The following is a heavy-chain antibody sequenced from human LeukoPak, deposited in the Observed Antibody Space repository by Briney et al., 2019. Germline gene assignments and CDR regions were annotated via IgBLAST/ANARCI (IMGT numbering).Heavy chain of an antibody. J-gene: IGHJ4*02. CDR2: IYPGDSDT. CDR1: GYSFTSYW. CDR3: ARHLGYCSSTSCYAGPDY. Sequence: GESLKISCKGSGYSFTSYWIGWVRQMPGKGLEWMGIIYPGDSDTRYSPSFQGQVTISADKSISTAYLQWSSLKASDTAMYYCARHLGYCSSTSCYAGPDYWGQGTLVTVSS. V-gene: IGHV5-51*01. D-gene: IGHD2-2*01.